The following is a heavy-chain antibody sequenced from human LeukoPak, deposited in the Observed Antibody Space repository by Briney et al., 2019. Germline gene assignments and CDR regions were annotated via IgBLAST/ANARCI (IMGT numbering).Heavy chain of an antibody. J-gene: IGHJ3*02. CDR2: IYYSGST. Sequence: SETLSLTCTVSGGSISSYYWSWIRQPPGKGLEWIGYIYYSGSTNYNPSLKSRVTISVDTSKNQFSLKLSSVTAADTAVYYCARNYDILTGYYRAFDIWGQGTMVTVSS. CDR1: GGSISSYY. CDR3: ARNYDILTGYYRAFDI. V-gene: IGHV4-59*12. D-gene: IGHD3-9*01.